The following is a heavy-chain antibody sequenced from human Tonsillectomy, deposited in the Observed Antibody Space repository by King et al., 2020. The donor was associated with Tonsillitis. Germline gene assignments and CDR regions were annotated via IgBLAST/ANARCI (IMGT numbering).Heavy chain of an antibody. D-gene: IGHD3-22*01. CDR2: IYYSGST. CDR1: GGSISSSSYY. Sequence: QLQESGPGLVKPSETLSLTCTVSGGSISSSSYYWGWIRQPPGKGLEWIGSIYYSGSTYYNPSLKSRVTISVDTSKNQFSLKLSSVTAADTAVYYCARRGYGGPLFDYWGQGTLVTVSS. J-gene: IGHJ4*02. CDR3: ARRGYGGPLFDY. V-gene: IGHV4-39*07.